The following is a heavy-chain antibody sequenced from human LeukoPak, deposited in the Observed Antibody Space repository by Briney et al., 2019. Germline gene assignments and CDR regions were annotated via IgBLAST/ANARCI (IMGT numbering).Heavy chain of an antibody. J-gene: IGHJ3*02. CDR1: GFTFSGYW. D-gene: IGHD5-18*01. Sequence: GGSLRLSCAASGFTFSGYWMHWVRQAPGKGLVGVSRINSDGSSTNYADSVKGRFTISRDNAKNTLYLQMNSLRAEDTAVYYCARLDTAMVTYPFDIWGQGTMVTVSS. CDR2: INSDGSST. CDR3: ARLDTAMVTYPFDI. V-gene: IGHV3-74*01.